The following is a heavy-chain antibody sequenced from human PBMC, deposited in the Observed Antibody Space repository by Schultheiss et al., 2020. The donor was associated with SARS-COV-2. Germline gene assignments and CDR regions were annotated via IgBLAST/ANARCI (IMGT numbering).Heavy chain of an antibody. J-gene: IGHJ6*02. D-gene: IGHD3-3*01. CDR3: ARQYYDFWSGYYMDYYYGMDV. Sequence: SETLSLTCAVYGGSFSGYYWSWIRQPPGKGLEWIGEINHSGSTNYNPSLKSRVTISVDTSKNQFSLKLSSVTAADTAVYYCARQYYDFWSGYYMDYYYGMDVWGQGTTVTVSS. CDR1: GGSFSGYY. V-gene: IGHV4-34*01. CDR2: INHSGST.